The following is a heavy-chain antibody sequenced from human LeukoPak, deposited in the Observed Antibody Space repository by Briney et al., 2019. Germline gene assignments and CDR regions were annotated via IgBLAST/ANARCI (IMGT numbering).Heavy chain of an antibody. V-gene: IGHV4-30-4*01. CDR3: ARGRGWSTGCWFDP. D-gene: IGHD1-26*01. J-gene: IGHJ5*02. CDR2: IYYSGST. CDR1: GVSISGGEFY. Sequence: SETLSLTCTVSGVSISGGEFYWSWIRQPPGKGLEWIGYIYYSGSTYYSPSLKSRVAISVDTSKNQFSLKLSSVTAADTAIYYCARGRGWSTGCWFDPWGQGTLVTVSS.